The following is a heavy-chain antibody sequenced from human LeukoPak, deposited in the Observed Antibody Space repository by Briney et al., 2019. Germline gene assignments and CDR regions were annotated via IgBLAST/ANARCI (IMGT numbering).Heavy chain of an antibody. CDR2: ISGSGGST. CDR1: GFTMSHYG. CDR3: AKALDVYYYDSSGYWTFDY. Sequence: PGGSLRLSCAASGFTMSHYGVSWVRQAPGKGLEWVSAISGSGGSTYYADSVKGRFTISRDNSKNTLYLQMNSLRAEDTAVYYCAKALDVYYYDSSGYWTFDYWGQGTLVTVSS. D-gene: IGHD3-22*01. J-gene: IGHJ4*02. V-gene: IGHV3-23*01.